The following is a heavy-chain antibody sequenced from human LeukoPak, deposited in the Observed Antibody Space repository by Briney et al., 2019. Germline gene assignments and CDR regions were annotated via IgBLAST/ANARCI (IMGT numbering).Heavy chain of an antibody. CDR2: IKQDGSEK. Sequence: PGGSLRLSCAASGFTFSSHWMSWVRQAPGKGLEWAANIKQDGSEKYYVDSVKGRFTISRDNAKNSLYLQMNSLRAEDTAVYYCARDPPGLVTLDYWGQGTLVTVSS. V-gene: IGHV3-7*03. CDR3: ARDPPGLVTLDY. J-gene: IGHJ4*02. D-gene: IGHD3/OR15-3a*01. CDR1: GFTFSSHW.